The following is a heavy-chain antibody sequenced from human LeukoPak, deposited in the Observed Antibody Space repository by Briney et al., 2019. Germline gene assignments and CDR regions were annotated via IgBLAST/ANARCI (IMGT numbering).Heavy chain of an antibody. CDR1: VFTFSSHS. V-gene: IGHV3-23*01. D-gene: IGHD1-26*01. J-gene: IGHJ3*02. CDR2: ISSNGGDT. CDR3: TRGNPSIVGSRDPFDI. Sequence: GGSLRLSCAASVFTFSSHSMAWVRQAPGKWPEWVSSISSNGGDTYYADSVRGRFTISRDNSENMLHLQMNSLSAEDTAVYYCTRGNPSIVGSRDPFDIWGQGTMVTVSS.